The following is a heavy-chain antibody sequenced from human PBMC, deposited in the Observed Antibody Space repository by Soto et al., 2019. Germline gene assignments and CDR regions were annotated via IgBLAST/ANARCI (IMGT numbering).Heavy chain of an antibody. D-gene: IGHD6-13*01. Sequence: ASVKVSCKASGYTFTGYYMHWVRQAPGQGLEWMGWINPNSGGTNYARKFQCRVTMTRDTSISTAYMELSRLRSDDTAVYYCARPYSSSWHYYYYGMDVWGQGTTVTVSS. CDR1: GYTFTGYY. V-gene: IGHV1-2*02. CDR3: ARPYSSSWHYYYYGMDV. CDR2: INPNSGGT. J-gene: IGHJ6*02.